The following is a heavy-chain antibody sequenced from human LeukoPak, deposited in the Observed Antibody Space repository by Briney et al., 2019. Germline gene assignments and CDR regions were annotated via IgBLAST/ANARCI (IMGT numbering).Heavy chain of an antibody. CDR2: ISSSDITI. Sequence: GGSLRLSCAASGFTFSSYYMSWIRQAPGKGLECVSYISSSDITIYYADSVKGRFTISRDNAKNSLYLQMNSLRAEDTAVYYCARTAHPVRNYFNYWGQEPWSPSPQ. CDR1: GFTFSSYY. CDR3: ARTAHPVRNYFNY. J-gene: IGHJ4*01. D-gene: IGHD2-2*01. V-gene: IGHV3-11*01.